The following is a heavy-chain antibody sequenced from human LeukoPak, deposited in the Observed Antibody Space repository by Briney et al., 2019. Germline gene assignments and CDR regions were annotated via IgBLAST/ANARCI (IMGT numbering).Heavy chain of an antibody. CDR1: GFTFNSYA. J-gene: IGHJ4*02. D-gene: IGHD6-13*01. Sequence: GGSLRLFCAASGFTFNSYAMSWVRQAPGKGLERVSAISGGSTYYADSVKGRFTISRDTSNNTLYLQMNSLRAEDTAVYYCARAFGYSNSWYSFDYWGQGTLVTVSS. CDR3: ARAFGYSNSWYSFDY. CDR2: ISGGST. V-gene: IGHV3-23*01.